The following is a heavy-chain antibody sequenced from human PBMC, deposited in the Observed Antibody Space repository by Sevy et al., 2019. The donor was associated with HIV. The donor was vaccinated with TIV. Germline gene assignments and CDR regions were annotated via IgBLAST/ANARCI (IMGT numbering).Heavy chain of an antibody. V-gene: IGHV3-23*01. J-gene: IGHJ6*02. CDR2: ISGSYANT. CDR1: GFTFSTYA. Sequence: GGSLRLSCTASGFTFSTYAMNWVRQAPGKGLEWVSAISGSYANTFYADSVKGRFTISRDNSKNTLYLQMNSLRAEDTAVYYCARDFIGVVVPAATPKPYYYYGMDVWGQGTTVTVSS. D-gene: IGHD2-2*01. CDR3: ARDFIGVVVPAATPKPYYYYGMDV.